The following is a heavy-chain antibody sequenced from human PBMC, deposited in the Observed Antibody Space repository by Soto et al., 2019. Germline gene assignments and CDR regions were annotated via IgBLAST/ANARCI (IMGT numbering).Heavy chain of an antibody. D-gene: IGHD6-13*01. Sequence: PGGSLRLSCAASGFTFSSYGMHWVRQAPGKGLEWVAVIWYDGSNKYYADSVKGRFTISRDNSKNTLYLQMNSLRAEDTAVYYCAKDGSSWYKYMDVWGKGTTVTVSS. V-gene: IGHV3-30*02. CDR2: IWYDGSNK. CDR1: GFTFSSYG. CDR3: AKDGSSWYKYMDV. J-gene: IGHJ6*03.